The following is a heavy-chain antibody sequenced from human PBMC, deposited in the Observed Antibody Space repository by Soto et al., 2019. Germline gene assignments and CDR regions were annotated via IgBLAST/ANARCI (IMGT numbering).Heavy chain of an antibody. CDR2: IRNKAHSYST. V-gene: IGHV3-72*01. CDR1: GFTFGDHY. CDR3: VRIIQRGTTTYFDN. J-gene: IGHJ4*02. D-gene: IGHD3-3*01. Sequence: HPGGSLRLSCAFSGFTFGDHYMDWVRQAPGKGLERVGRIRNKAHSYSTTYAASVKGRFTFSRDDSKRSVYLQMNRLKTEDTAVYFCVRIIQRGTTTYFDNWGQERLVTISS.